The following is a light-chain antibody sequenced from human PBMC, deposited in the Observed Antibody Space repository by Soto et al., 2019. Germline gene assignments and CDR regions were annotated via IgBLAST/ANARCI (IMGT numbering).Light chain of an antibody. CDR1: QIISSY. J-gene: IGKJ3*01. CDR3: QQSSSFPHT. CDR2: AAS. Sequence: DLQMTQSPSSLSASVGDRITITCRASQIISSYLNWYQQKPGKAPKLLIYAASSLESGVPSRFRGSGSGTDFTLTISSLQPEDFATFYCQQSSSFPHTFGPGTKVDIK. V-gene: IGKV1-39*01.